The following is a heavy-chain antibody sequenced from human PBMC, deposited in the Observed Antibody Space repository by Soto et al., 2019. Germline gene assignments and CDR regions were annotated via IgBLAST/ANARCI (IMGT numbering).Heavy chain of an antibody. CDR1: GYTFTGYY. D-gene: IGHD3-10*01. J-gene: IGHJ6*03. CDR3: ARDGWQFRPFGSGYYYYLDV. V-gene: IGHV1-2*04. Sequence: GASVKVSCKASGYTFTGYYMHWVRQAPGQGLEWMGWINPNSGGTNYAQKFQGWVTMTRDTSISTAYMELSRLRSDDTAVYYCARDGWQFRPFGSGYYYYLDVCGKGTTVTVSS. CDR2: INPNSGGT.